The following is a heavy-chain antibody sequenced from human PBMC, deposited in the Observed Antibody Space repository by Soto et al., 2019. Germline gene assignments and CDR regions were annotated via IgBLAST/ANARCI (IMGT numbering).Heavy chain of an antibody. Sequence: GGSLRLSCAASGFAFSSYSMNWVRQAPGKGLEWVSFITTSSATIYYADSVKGRFTISRDNAKNSQYLQMNGLRAEDTAVYYCARGVGYCSSTSCPRPYYYYMDVWGKGTTVTV. J-gene: IGHJ6*03. CDR1: GFAFSSYS. CDR3: ARGVGYCSSTSCPRPYYYYMDV. V-gene: IGHV3-48*01. CDR2: ITTSSATI. D-gene: IGHD2-2*01.